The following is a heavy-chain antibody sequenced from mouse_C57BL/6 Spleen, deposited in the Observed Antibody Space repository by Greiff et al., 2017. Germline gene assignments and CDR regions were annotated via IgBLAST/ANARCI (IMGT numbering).Heavy chain of an antibody. CDR3: ARGDYYFDY. J-gene: IGHJ2*01. CDR2: IRNKANGYTT. D-gene: IGHD3-3*01. V-gene: IGHV7-3*01. CDR1: GFTFTDYY. Sequence: EVHLVEPGGCLVQPGGSLSLSCAASGFTFTDYYMSWVRQPPGTALEWLGFIRNKANGYTTEYSASVKGRFTISRDNSQSSLYLQMNALRAEDSATYYGARGDYYFDYWGQGTTLTVSS.